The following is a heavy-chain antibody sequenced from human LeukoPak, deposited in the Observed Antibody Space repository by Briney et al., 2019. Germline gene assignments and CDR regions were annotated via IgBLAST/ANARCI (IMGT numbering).Heavy chain of an antibody. CDR2: INPGGGNT. CDR3: ARIRDGYNDAYDI. D-gene: IGHD5-24*01. CDR1: GGTFSSYA. V-gene: IGHV1-46*01. Sequence: ASVKVSCKASGGTFSSYAISWVRQAPGQGLEWMGLINPGGGNTNYAQNFQGRVTMTRDTSASTVYMQLSSLRSEDTAMYYCARIRDGYNDAYDIWGQGTVVTVPS. J-gene: IGHJ3*02.